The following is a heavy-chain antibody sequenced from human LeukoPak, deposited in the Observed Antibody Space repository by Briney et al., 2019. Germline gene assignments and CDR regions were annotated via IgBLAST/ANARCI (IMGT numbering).Heavy chain of an antibody. CDR2: ISWNSGSI. CDR1: GFTFDDYA. Sequence: GGSLRLSCAASGFTFDDYAMHWVRQAPGKGLEWVSGISWNSGSIGYADSVKGRFTISRDNAKNSLYLQMNSLRAEDTAVYYCARDRRRNEFDYWGQGTLVTVSS. CDR3: ARDRRRNEFDY. J-gene: IGHJ4*02. D-gene: IGHD1-1*01. V-gene: IGHV3-9*01.